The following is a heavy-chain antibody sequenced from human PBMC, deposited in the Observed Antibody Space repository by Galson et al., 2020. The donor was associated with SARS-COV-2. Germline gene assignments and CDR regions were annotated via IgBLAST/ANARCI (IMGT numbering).Heavy chain of an antibody. D-gene: IGHD1-26*01. J-gene: IGHJ3*02. CDR2: ISGSGDST. CDR3: AKDKRDLLDAFDI. V-gene: IGHV3-23*01. Sequence: GGSLRLSCGAYGLTFSFYAMSWVSQAPGKGLEWVSAISGSGDSTYYADSVKGRFTISRDNSKNTLFLQMNSLRAEDTAVYYCAKDKRDLLDAFDIWGQGTMVTVSS. CDR1: GLTFSFYA.